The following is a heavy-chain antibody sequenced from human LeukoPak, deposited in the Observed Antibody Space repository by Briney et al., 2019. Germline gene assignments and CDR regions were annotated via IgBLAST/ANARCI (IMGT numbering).Heavy chain of an antibody. CDR2: IYYSGST. D-gene: IGHD3-22*01. CDR3: ARPATSGTYYSAFDY. Sequence: PSETLSLTCTVSGGSISSSNYYWGWVRQPPGQGLEWIGTIYYSGSTNYNPSLKSRVTISADMPKNQFSLKVSSVTAADTAVYYCARPATSGTYYSAFDYWGQGTLVTVSS. V-gene: IGHV4-39*01. CDR1: GGSISSSNYY. J-gene: IGHJ4*02.